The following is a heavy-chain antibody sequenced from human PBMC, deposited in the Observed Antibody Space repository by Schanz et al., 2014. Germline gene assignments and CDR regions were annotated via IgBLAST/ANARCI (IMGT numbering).Heavy chain of an antibody. CDR2: INTYNGDT. Sequence: LVQSGAEVKEPGASFPFSCPSPVYTFPSNGITLVRQAPGQGLEWMGWINTYNGDTAYAQNMQGRVSMTTETAASTAYMELRSLRSDDTAVYYCARAGYCRDSGCYSLGIEYWGQGTLVTVSS. CDR1: VYTFPSNG. D-gene: IGHD2-15*01. J-gene: IGHJ4*02. V-gene: IGHV1-18*04. CDR3: ARAGYCRDSGCYSLGIEY.